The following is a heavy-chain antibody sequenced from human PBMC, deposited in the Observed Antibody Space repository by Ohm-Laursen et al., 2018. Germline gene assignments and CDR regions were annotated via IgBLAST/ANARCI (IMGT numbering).Heavy chain of an antibody. Sequence: SLRLSCTASGFTMRNYWLSWVRQAPGKGLEWVANIKPDASEEHYVDSVKGRFTISRDNANNSVYLQMNSLRAEDTAVYYCARDPPEESSWYADYWGQGTLVTVSP. D-gene: IGHD6-19*01. CDR2: IKPDASEE. CDR1: GFTMRNYW. V-gene: IGHV3-7*01. J-gene: IGHJ4*02. CDR3: ARDPPEESSWYADY.